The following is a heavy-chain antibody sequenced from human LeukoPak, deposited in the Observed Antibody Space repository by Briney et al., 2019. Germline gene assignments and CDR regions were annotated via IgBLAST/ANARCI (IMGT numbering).Heavy chain of an antibody. CDR2: VYPGDSDT. V-gene: IGHV5-51*01. CDR3: ARLPVGGRHAFDI. J-gene: IGHJ3*02. D-gene: IGHD2-15*01. CDR1: GDIFTSYW. Sequence: GGSLKISCKGSGDIFTSYWIGWVRQLPGKGLEWMGIVYPGDSDTRYSPSFQGQDTISADRSSRTAYLQWSSLKASDTAMYYCARLPVGGRHAFDIWGQGTMVTVSS.